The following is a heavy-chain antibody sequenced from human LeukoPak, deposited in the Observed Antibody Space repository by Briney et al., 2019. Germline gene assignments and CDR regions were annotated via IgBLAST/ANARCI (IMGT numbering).Heavy chain of an antibody. CDR1: GYTFTSYG. D-gene: IGHD2-2*01. CDR3: ARIGGRGDIVVVPAANV. V-gene: IGHV1-18*01. CDR2: ISAYNGNT. J-gene: IGHJ4*02. Sequence: GASVKVSCKASGYTFTSYGISWVRQAPGQGLEWMGWISAYNGNTNYAQKLQGRVTMTTDTSTSTAYMELRSLISDDTAVYYCARIGGRGDIVVVPAANVWGQGTLVTVSS.